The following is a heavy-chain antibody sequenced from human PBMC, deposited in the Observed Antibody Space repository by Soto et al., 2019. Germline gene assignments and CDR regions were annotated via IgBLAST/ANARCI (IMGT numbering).Heavy chain of an antibody. J-gene: IGHJ4*02. CDR1: GFTFSSYG. CDR2: ISYDGSNK. CDR3: AKDTKYYDSSGLSN. D-gene: IGHD3-22*01. Sequence: PGGSLRLSCAASGFTFSSYGMHWVRQAPGKGLEWVAVISYDGSNKYYADSVKGRFTISRDNSKNTLYLQMNSLRAEDTAVYYCAKDTKYYDSSGLSNWGQGILVTVSS. V-gene: IGHV3-30*18.